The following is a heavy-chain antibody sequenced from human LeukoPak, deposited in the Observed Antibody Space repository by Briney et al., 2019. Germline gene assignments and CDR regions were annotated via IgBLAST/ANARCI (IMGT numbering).Heavy chain of an antibody. D-gene: IGHD2/OR15-2a*01. J-gene: IGHJ5*02. V-gene: IGHV4-34*01. CDR2: VGHSGLT. Sequence: SETLSLTCALYGGSFSGYYGLWVRQAPGKGLEWLGEVGHSGLTNYKPSLKSRLTISLDMSKNQFSLRLTSVTAADTAVYYCARDGRPNNYWFDPWGQATLVTVSP. CDR1: GGSFSGYY. CDR3: ARDGRPNNYWFDP.